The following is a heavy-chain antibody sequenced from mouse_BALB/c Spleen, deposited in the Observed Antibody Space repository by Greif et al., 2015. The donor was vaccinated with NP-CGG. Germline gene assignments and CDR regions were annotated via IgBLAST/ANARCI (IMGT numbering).Heavy chain of an antibody. CDR1: GFNIKDYY. V-gene: IGHV14-4*02. D-gene: IGHD2-3*01. J-gene: IGHJ3*01. Sequence: VQLQQSGAELVRSGASVKLSCTASGFNIKDYYMHWVKQRPEQGLEWIGWIDPENGDTEYAPKFQGKATMTADTSSNTAYLQLSSLTSEDTAVYYCNGLYDGYSFFAYWGQGTLVTVSA. CDR3: NGLYDGYSFFAY. CDR2: IDPENGDT.